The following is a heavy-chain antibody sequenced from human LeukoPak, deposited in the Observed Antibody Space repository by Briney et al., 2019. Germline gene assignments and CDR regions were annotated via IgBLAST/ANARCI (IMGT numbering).Heavy chain of an antibody. CDR1: RGTFSSYA. Sequence: SVKVSCKASRGTFSSYAISWVRQAPGQGLEWMGGIIPIFGTAIYAQKFQGRVTMTEDTSTDTAYMELSSLRSEDTAVYYCATISFYDSSGSNNAFDIWGQGTMVTVSS. CDR3: ATISFYDSSGSNNAFDI. CDR2: IIPIFGTA. D-gene: IGHD3-22*01. V-gene: IGHV1-69*06. J-gene: IGHJ3*02.